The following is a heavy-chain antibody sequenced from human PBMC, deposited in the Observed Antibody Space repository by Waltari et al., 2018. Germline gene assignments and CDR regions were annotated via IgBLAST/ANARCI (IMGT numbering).Heavy chain of an antibody. J-gene: IGHJ4*02. CDR3: ARYAVAYDY. CDR2: IKQDGSEK. CDR1: GFTVSSNY. Sequence: EVQLVESGGGLVQPGGSLRLSCAASGFTVSSNYMSWVRQAPGKGLEWVANIKQDGSEKYYVDSVKGRFTISRDNAKNSLYLQMNSLRAEDTAVYYCARYAVAYDYWGQGTLVTVSS. V-gene: IGHV3-7*01. D-gene: IGHD6-19*01.